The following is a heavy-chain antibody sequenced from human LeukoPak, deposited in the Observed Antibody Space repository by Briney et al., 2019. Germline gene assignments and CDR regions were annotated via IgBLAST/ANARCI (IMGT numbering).Heavy chain of an antibody. CDR3: ARDTGYRGYDCCPDAFDI. D-gene: IGHD5-12*01. V-gene: IGHV3-21*01. CDR2: ISSSSSYI. CDR1: GFTFSSYS. J-gene: IGHJ3*02. Sequence: GSLRLSCAASGFTFSSYSMNWVRQAPGKGLEWVSSISSSSSYIYYADSVKGRFTISRDNAKNSLYLQMNSLRAEDTAVYYCARDTGYRGYDCCPDAFDIWGQGTMVTVSS.